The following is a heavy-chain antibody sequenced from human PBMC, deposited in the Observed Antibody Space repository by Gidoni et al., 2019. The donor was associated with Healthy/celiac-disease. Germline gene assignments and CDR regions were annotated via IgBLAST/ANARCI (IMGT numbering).Heavy chain of an antibody. J-gene: IGHJ3*02. D-gene: IGHD2-21*02. V-gene: IGHV3-9*01. Sequence: EVPLVESGGGLVQPGRSLRLSCAASGFTFDDYAMHWVRQAPGKGLEWVSGSSWNSGSIGYADSVKGRFTISRDNAKNSLYLQMNSLRAEDTALYYCAKVRFGGNSEIDAFDIWGQGTMVTVSS. CDR2: SSWNSGSI. CDR3: AKVRFGGNSEIDAFDI. CDR1: GFTFDDYA.